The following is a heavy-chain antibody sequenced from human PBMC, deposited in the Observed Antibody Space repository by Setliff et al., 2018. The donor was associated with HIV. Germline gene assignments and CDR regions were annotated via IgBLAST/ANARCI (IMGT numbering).Heavy chain of an antibody. CDR1: GGSISRSDYC. D-gene: IGHD2-21*01. CDR3: ARHSIAVVIGVPERDDAFDI. V-gene: IGHV4-39*01. Sequence: ASETLSLTCTVSGGSISRSDYCWGWIRQPPGKGLEWIGSVYYTWNTYYNPSLKSRVTVSVDTSKNQFSLKLSSVTAADTAVYYCARHSIAVVIGVPERDDAFDIWGHGTMVTVSS. J-gene: IGHJ3*02. CDR2: VYYTWNT.